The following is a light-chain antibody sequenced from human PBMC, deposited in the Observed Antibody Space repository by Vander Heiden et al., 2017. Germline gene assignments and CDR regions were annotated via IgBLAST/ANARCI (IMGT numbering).Light chain of an antibody. J-gene: IGKJ5*01. CDR3: QQRSNWPIT. Sequence: EIVLTQSPATLSLSPGERATLSCGASQSVSSYLAWYQQKPGQAPRLLIYDASNRATGIPARFSGSGSGTDFTLTISSLEPEDFAVYYCQQRSNWPITFGQGTRMXIK. CDR2: DAS. CDR1: QSVSSY. V-gene: IGKV3-11*01.